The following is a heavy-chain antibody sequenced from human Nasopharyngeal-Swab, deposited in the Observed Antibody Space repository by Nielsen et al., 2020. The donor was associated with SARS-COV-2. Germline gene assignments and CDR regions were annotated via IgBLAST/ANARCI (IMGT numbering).Heavy chain of an antibody. CDR3: ATTPLDSSGFYYGFDY. CDR2: ISYDGSNK. Sequence: GGSLRLSCVVSGFTFSSDAMNWVRQAPGKGLEWVAVISYDGSNKSYADSVEGRFTISRDNSKNTLYLQMNSLRAEDTAVYYCATTPLDSSGFYYGFDYWGQGTLVTVSS. CDR1: GFTFSSDA. V-gene: IGHV3-30-3*01. J-gene: IGHJ4*02. D-gene: IGHD3-22*01.